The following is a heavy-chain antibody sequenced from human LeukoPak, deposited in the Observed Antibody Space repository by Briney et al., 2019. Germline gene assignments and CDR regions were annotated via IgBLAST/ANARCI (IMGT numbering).Heavy chain of an antibody. J-gene: IGHJ3*02. CDR2: IIPIFGTA. V-gene: IGHV1-69*06. CDR3: ASPGIVGATTGAFDI. Sequence: SVKASCKTSGYTFNTYAISWVRQAPGQGLEWMGGIIPIFGTANYAQKFQGRVTITADKSTSTAYMELSSLRSEDTAVYYCASPGIVGATTGAFDIWGQGTMVTVSS. D-gene: IGHD1-26*01. CDR1: GYTFNTYA.